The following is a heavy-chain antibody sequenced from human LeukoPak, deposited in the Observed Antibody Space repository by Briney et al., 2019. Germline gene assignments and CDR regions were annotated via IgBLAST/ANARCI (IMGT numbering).Heavy chain of an antibody. J-gene: IGHJ4*02. CDR2: INHSGST. Sequence: SETLSLTCAVYGGSFSGYYWSWIRQPPGKGLEWIGEINHSGSTNYNPSLKSRATISVDTSKNQFSLKLSSVTAADTAVYHCARGRAAAAYWGQGTLVTVSS. D-gene: IGHD6-13*01. CDR1: GGSFSGYY. V-gene: IGHV4-34*01. CDR3: ARGRAAAAY.